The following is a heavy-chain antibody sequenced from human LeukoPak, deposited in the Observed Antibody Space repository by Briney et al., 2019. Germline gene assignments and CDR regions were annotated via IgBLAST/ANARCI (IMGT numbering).Heavy chain of an antibody. Sequence: PGGSLRLSCAASGFTFSSYWMTWVRQAPGKGLEWVANIKQDGSEKYYVDSVKGRFTISRDNAKNSLYLQMNSLRAEDTAVYYCARETRSTLYFYYYMNVWGKGTTVTVSS. V-gene: IGHV3-7*01. D-gene: IGHD4-11*01. CDR1: GFTFSSYW. CDR3: ARETRSTLYFYYYMNV. CDR2: IKQDGSEK. J-gene: IGHJ6*03.